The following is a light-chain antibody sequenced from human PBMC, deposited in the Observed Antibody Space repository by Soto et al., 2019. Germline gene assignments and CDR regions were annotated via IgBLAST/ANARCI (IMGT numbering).Light chain of an antibody. CDR2: AAS. CDR1: QGISSY. Sequence: AIRMTQSPSSFSASTGDRVTITCRASQGISSYLAWYQQKPGKAPKLLIYAASTFQSGVPSTFSGSGSWTDFTLTISGLQSEDFATDYCQQYYSYPRTFGPGTKVEIK. V-gene: IGKV1-8*01. CDR3: QQYYSYPRT. J-gene: IGKJ1*01.